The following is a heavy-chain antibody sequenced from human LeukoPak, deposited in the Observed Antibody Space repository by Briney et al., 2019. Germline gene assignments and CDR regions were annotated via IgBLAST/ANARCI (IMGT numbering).Heavy chain of an antibody. J-gene: IGHJ4*02. CDR1: GFTFSSYA. CDR2: ISYDGSNK. V-gene: IGHV3-30-3*01. D-gene: IGHD1-26*01. Sequence: GRSLRLSCAASGFTFSSYAMHWVRQAPGKGLEWVAVISYDGSNKYYADSVKGRFTISRDNSKNTLYLQMNSLRAEDTAVYYCARDARLRRELHGEFDYWGQGTLVTVSS. CDR3: ARDARLRRELHGEFDY.